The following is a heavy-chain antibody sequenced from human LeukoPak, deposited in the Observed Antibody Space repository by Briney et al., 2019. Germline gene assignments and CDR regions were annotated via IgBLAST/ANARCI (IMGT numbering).Heavy chain of an antibody. CDR3: ATAQADPHYDFWSGLYMDV. D-gene: IGHD3-3*01. V-gene: IGHV1-2*02. J-gene: IGHJ6*03. Sequence: GASVKVSCKASGYTFTGYYMHWVRQAPGQGLEWMGWINPSSGGTNYAQKFQGRVTMTRDTSISTAYMELSRLRSDDTAVYYCATAQADPHYDFWSGLYMDVWGKGTTVTVSS. CDR1: GYTFTGYY. CDR2: INPSSGGT.